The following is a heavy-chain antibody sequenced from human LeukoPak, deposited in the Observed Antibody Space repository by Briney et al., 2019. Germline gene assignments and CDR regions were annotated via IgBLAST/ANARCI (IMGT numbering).Heavy chain of an antibody. Sequence: PGGSLRLSCAASGFTFSTYTMNWVRQAPGKGLEWVSSISSSSSYTYYVDSVRGRFTISRDNAKNSLYLQMNSLRAEDTAVYYCARGSGYDLPDVFDISGQGTMVTVSS. CDR1: GFTFSTYT. V-gene: IGHV3-21*01. J-gene: IGHJ3*02. CDR2: ISSSSSYT. D-gene: IGHD5-12*01. CDR3: ARGSGYDLPDVFDI.